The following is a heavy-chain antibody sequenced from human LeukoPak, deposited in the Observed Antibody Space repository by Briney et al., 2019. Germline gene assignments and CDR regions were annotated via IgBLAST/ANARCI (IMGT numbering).Heavy chain of an antibody. V-gene: IGHV4-59*01. J-gene: IGHJ3*02. CDR1: GGSISSYY. Sequence: PSETLSLTCTGSGGSISSYYWSWIRQPPGKGLEWIGYIYYSGSTNYNPSLKSRVTISVDTSKNQFSLKLSSVTAADTAVYYCARRMITFGGVIVIDAFDIWGQGTMVTVSS. CDR3: ARRMITFGGVIVIDAFDI. CDR2: IYYSGST. D-gene: IGHD3-16*02.